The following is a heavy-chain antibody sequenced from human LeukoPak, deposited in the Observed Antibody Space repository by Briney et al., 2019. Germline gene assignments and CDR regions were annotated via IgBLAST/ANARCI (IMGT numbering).Heavy chain of an antibody. CDR3: ARSDWSADFDY. V-gene: IGHV1-2*04. J-gene: IGHJ4*02. Sequence: RASVKVSCKASGYTFTGYYMHWVRQAPGQGLEWMGWINPNSGGTNYAQKFQGWVTMTRDTSISTAYMELSRLRSDDTAVYYCARSDWSADFDYWGQGTLVTVSS. CDR1: GYTFTGYY. CDR2: INPNSGGT. D-gene: IGHD2-21*01.